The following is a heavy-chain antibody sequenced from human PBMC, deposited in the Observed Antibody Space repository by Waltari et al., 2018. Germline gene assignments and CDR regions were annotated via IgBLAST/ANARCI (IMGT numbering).Heavy chain of an antibody. Sequence: EVQLVESGGGLVKPGGSLRLSCAASGFTFSSYSMTWFRQAPGKGLEWVSSISSSSSYIYYADSVKGRFTISRDNAKNSLYLQMNSLRAEDTAVYYCARRDYGGNSDFDYWGQGTLVTVSS. D-gene: IGHD4-17*01. V-gene: IGHV3-21*01. CDR1: GFTFSSYS. CDR2: ISSSSSYI. CDR3: ARRDYGGNSDFDY. J-gene: IGHJ4*02.